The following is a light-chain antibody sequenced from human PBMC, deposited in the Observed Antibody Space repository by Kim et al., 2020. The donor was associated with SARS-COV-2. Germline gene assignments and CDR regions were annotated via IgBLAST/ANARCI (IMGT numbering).Light chain of an antibody. CDR2: HDS. J-gene: IGLJ1*01. CDR3: QAWDSSTEV. Sequence: SYELTQPPSVSVSPGQTASITCSGDKMGSKYACWYQQKPGQSPVLVIYHDSTRPSGIPERFSGSNSGNTATLTISGTQAMDEADYYCQAWDSSTEVFGTGTKVTVL. CDR1: KMGSKY. V-gene: IGLV3-1*01.